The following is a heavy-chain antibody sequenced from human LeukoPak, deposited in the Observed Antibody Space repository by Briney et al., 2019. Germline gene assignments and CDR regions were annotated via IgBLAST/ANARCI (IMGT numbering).Heavy chain of an antibody. V-gene: IGHV1-18*01. CDR2: ICAYNGNT. CDR1: GYTFTSYG. D-gene: IGHD1-1*01. J-gene: IGHJ4*02. CDR3: ARAGGDNCLEGDDY. Sequence: ASVKVSCKASGYTFTSYGISWVRQAPGQGLEWMGWICAYNGNTNYAQKLQGRVTMTTDTSTGTAYMELRSLRSDDTAVYYCARAGGDNCLEGDDYWGQGTLVTVSS.